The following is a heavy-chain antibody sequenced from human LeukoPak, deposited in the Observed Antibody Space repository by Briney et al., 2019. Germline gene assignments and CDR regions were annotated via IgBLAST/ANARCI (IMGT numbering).Heavy chain of an antibody. CDR1: GYTFTSYG. CDR2: ISAYNGNT. Sequence: ASVKVSCKASGYTFTSYGISWVRQAPGQGLEWMGWISAYNGNTNYAQKLQGRVTMTTDTSTSTAYMELRSLRSDGTAVYYCARDYYDSSGYIRGDAFDIWGQGTMVTVSS. V-gene: IGHV1-18*01. D-gene: IGHD3-22*01. CDR3: ARDYYDSSGYIRGDAFDI. J-gene: IGHJ3*02.